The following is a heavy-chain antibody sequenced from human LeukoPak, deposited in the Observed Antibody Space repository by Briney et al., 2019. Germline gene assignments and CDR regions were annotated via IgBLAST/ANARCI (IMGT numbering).Heavy chain of an antibody. V-gene: IGHV3-53*01. CDR1: GFTVSTNC. Sequence: GGSLRPSCAASGFTVSTNCMSWVRQAPGKGLEWVSVISSDGSTDYADSVKGRFTVSRDNSKNTLYLQMNSLRAEDTAVYYCARDLNSWGQGTLVTVSS. CDR2: ISSDGST. J-gene: IGHJ5*02. CDR3: ARDLNS.